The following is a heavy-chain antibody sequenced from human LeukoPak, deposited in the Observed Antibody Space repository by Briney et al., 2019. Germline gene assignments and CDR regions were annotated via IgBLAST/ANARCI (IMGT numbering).Heavy chain of an antibody. Sequence: GGSLRLSCAASGLIFSKYWMTWVRQAPGKGLERVASIKPDGSEKYYLDSVKGRFTISRDNARDSLYLQMNSLRDDDTSVYFCARDASALYWGRGTLVTVSS. V-gene: IGHV3-7*01. CDR3: ARDASALY. CDR1: GLIFSKYW. D-gene: IGHD6-19*01. J-gene: IGHJ4*02. CDR2: IKPDGSEK.